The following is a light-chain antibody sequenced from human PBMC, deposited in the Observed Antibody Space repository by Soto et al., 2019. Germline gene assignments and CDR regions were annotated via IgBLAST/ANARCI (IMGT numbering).Light chain of an antibody. J-gene: IGLJ1*01. Sequence: QSVLTQPPSVSGAPGQRVTISCTGSSSNIGAGYDVHWYQQRPGTAPKLLIFGNIIRPPGVPDRFSGSKSGTSASLAITGLQAEDEGDYYCQSYDSTLSARYVFGTGTKLTVL. CDR3: QSYDSTLSARYV. V-gene: IGLV1-40*01. CDR2: GNI. CDR1: SSNIGAGYD.